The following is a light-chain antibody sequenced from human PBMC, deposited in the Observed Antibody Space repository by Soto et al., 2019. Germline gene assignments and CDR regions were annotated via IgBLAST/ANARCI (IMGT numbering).Light chain of an antibody. CDR3: HPYAPNPPIP. CDR2: GAS. J-gene: IGKJ5*01. V-gene: IGKV3-20*01. Sequence: GLTEYLGTLSCHPGERARLSCRASQSVGSNLPWDQQTPGQAPSLLIAGASSRATGIPDRFSGSGSGTDFTLTISMREPDDFALYYCHPYAPNPPIPFGQRTRLEI. CDR1: QSVGSN.